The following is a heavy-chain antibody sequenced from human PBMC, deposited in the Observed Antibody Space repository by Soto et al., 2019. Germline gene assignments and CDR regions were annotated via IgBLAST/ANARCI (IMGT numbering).Heavy chain of an antibody. D-gene: IGHD6-6*01. Sequence: EVQLVESGGGLVQPGGSPRLSCAASGFTFSSYSMNWVRQAPGKGLEWVSYISSSSSTIYYADSVKGRFTISRDNAKNSLYLQMNSLRDEDTAVYYCARPEYSSSSYGMDVWGQGTTVTGSS. V-gene: IGHV3-48*02. CDR3: ARPEYSSSSYGMDV. J-gene: IGHJ6*02. CDR1: GFTFSSYS. CDR2: ISSSSSTI.